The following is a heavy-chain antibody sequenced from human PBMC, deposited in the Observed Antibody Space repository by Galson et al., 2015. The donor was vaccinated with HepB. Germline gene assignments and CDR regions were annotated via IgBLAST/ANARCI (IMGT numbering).Heavy chain of an antibody. D-gene: IGHD3-3*01. V-gene: IGHV3-30*18. Sequence: SLRLSCAASGFTFNNYGIHWVRQAPGKGLEWVAVISYDGTSKYYADSVEGRFTISRDNSKYTLYLQMNSLRPEDTAIYYCAKGGYYDFWSAYDSWGQGALVTVSS. CDR1: GFTFNNYG. CDR2: ISYDGTSK. J-gene: IGHJ4*02. CDR3: AKGGYYDFWSAYDS.